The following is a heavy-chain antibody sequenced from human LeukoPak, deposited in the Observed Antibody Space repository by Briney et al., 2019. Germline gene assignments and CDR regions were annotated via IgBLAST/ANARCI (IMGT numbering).Heavy chain of an antibody. V-gene: IGHV3-48*01. CDR1: GFTFSSYS. CDR2: ISSSSSTI. Sequence: GGSLRLSCAASGFTFSSYSMNWVRQAPGKGLEWFSYISSSSSTIYYADSVKGRFTISRDNSKNTLYLQMNSLRAEDTAVYYCASKSDYGDYVLLDFWGQGTLVTVSS. J-gene: IGHJ4*02. CDR3: ASKSDYGDYVLLDF. D-gene: IGHD4-17*01.